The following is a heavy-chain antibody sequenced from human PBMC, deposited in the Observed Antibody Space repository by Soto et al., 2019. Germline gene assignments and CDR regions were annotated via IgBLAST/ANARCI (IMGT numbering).Heavy chain of an antibody. J-gene: IGHJ6*02. CDR1: GFTFSSYG. CDR3: AKISGSYTYYYYGMDV. D-gene: IGHD1-26*01. V-gene: IGHV3-30*18. CDR2: ISYDGSNK. Sequence: QVQLVESGGGVVQPGRSLRLSCAASGFTFSSYGMHWVRQAPGKGLEWVAVISYDGSNKYYADSVKGRFTISRDNSKNTLYLQMNSLRAEDTAVYYCAKISGSYTYYYYGMDVWGQGTTVTVSS.